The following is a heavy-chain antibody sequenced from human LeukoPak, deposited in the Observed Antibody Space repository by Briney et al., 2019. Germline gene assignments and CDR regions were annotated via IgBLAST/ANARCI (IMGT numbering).Heavy chain of an antibody. Sequence: SVKVSCKACGGTFSSYAISWVRQAPGQGLEWMGGIIPIFGTANYAQKFQGRVTITADESTSTAYMELSSLRSEDTAVYYCARDSGSYFYYYYYYYMDFWGKGTTVTVFS. V-gene: IGHV1-69*13. CDR2: IIPIFGTA. J-gene: IGHJ6*03. CDR3: ARDSGSYFYYYYYYYMDF. D-gene: IGHD1-26*01. CDR1: GGTFSSYA.